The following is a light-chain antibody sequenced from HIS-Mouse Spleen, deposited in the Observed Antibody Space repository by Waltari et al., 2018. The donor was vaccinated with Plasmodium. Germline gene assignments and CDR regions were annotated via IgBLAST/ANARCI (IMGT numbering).Light chain of an antibody. CDR2: EDS. V-gene: IGLV3-10*01. Sequence: SYELTQPPSVSVSPGQTARITCSGDALPTQYAYWYQQKSGQAPVLFIYEDSKRPSGIPERFSGSSSGTMATLTISGAQVEDEADYYCYSTDSSGNHRVFGGGTKLTVL. CDR1: ALPTQY. J-gene: IGLJ3*02. CDR3: YSTDSSGNHRV.